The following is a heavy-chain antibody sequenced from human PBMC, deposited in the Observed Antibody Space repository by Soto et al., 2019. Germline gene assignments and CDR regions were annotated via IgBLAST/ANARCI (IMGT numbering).Heavy chain of an antibody. V-gene: IGHV4-59*02. J-gene: IGHJ6*02. CDR1: GGSVSVYY. CDR3: ARDWLSSYYYYGMDV. CDR2: IYYTESP. D-gene: IGHD3-9*01. Sequence: SETLSLTCTVSGGSVSVYYWNWIRHSPGKGLEWIGYIYYTESPSYNPSLKSRLTISVDTSKNQFYLKLSSVTAADTAVYYCARDWLSSYYYYGMDVWGQGTTVTVSS.